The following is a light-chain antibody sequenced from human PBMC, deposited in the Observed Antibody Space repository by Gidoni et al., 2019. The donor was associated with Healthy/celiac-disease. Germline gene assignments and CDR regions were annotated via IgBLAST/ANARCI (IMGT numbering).Light chain of an antibody. CDR1: QSVSSSY. CDR3: QRYGSSPTWT. J-gene: IGKJ1*01. V-gene: IGKV3-20*01. CDR2: GAS. Sequence: EIVLTQSPGTLSLSPGERATLSCRASQSVSSSYLAWCQQKPGQAPRLLIYGASSRATGIPDRFSGSGSGTDFTLTISRLEPEDFAVYYCQRYGSSPTWTFXXXTKVEIK.